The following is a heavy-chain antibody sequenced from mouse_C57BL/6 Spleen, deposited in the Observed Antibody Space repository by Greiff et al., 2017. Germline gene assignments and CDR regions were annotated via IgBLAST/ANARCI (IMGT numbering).Heavy chain of an antibody. J-gene: IGHJ4*01. CDR1: GYTFTDYY. V-gene: IGHV1-26*01. Sequence: VQLQQSGTELVKPGASVKISCKASGYTFTDYYMNWVKQSHGKSLEWIGDINPNNGGTSYNQKFKGKATLTVDKSSSTAYMELRSLTSEDSAVYYCARVGDYYAMDYWGQGTSVTVSS. CDR3: ARVGDYYAMDY. CDR2: INPNNGGT.